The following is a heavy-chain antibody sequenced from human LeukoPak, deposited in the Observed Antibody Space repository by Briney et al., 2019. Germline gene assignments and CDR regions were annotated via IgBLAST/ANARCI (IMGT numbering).Heavy chain of an antibody. D-gene: IGHD2-2*01. V-gene: IGHV4-59*08. CDR3: ARGRLGRQHASFFDS. J-gene: IGHJ4*01. CDR1: DGPMGTYY. Sequence: SEALSLPCSVSDGPMGTYYWGWVRQPPGTRLEWIGYIYYSGSTTYNPSRKSRVTVSVDTSKNQFSLKLTSMTAADTAVYYCARGRLGRQHASFFDSWGHGTLVTVSS. CDR2: IYYSGST.